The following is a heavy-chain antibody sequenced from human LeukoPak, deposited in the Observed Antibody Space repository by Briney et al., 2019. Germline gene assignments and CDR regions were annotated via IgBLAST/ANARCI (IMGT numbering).Heavy chain of an antibody. V-gene: IGHV4-39*07. CDR1: GGSISSSPYY. J-gene: IGHJ4*02. Sequence: SETLSLTCTVSGGSISSSPYYWGWIRQPPGKGLEWIGSIYYSGTTNYNPSLKSRVTISVDTSKNQFSLKLSSVTAADTAVYYCARRFTPILLWFGEPRPKYYFDYWGQGTLVTVSS. CDR2: IYYSGTT. CDR3: ARRFTPILLWFGEPRPKYYFDY. D-gene: IGHD3-10*01.